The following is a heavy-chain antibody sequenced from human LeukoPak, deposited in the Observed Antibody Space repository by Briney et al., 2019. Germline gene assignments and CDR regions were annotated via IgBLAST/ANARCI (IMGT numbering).Heavy chain of an antibody. J-gene: IGHJ4*02. CDR2: AYYSGHT. Sequence: PSETLSLICTVSGGSISDNYWSWIRQPPGKGLEWIGYAYYSGHTNYNSSLKSRVTMSLDTSKSQFSLRLSSVTAADTAVYFCARHPFATPFDYWGPGTLVTVSS. CDR3: ARHPFATPFDY. V-gene: IGHV4-59*08. D-gene: IGHD2-15*01. CDR1: GGSISDNY.